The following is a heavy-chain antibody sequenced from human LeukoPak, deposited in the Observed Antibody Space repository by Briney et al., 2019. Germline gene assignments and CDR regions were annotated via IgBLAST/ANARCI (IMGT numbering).Heavy chain of an antibody. V-gene: IGHV3-30*02. CDR3: AKERYQLLYWFDP. Sequence: GGSLRLSCAASGFTFSSYGMHWVRQAPGKGLEWVAFIRYDGSNKYYADSVKGRFTTSRDNSKNTLYLQMNSLRAEDTAVYYCAKERYQLLYWFDPWGQGTLVTVSS. D-gene: IGHD2-2*01. CDR2: IRYDGSNK. CDR1: GFTFSSYG. J-gene: IGHJ5*02.